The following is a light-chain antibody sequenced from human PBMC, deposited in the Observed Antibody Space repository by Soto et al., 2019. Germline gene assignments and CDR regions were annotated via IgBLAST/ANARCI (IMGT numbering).Light chain of an antibody. CDR2: AAS. Sequence: IQLTQSPSSLSASVGDRVTITCRASQGISSYLAWYQQKPGKAPKLLIYAASTLQSGVPSRFSGSGSGTDFTLTISSLQPEDFATYSCQQLNSYPRTFGQGTKVAIK. CDR1: QGISSY. CDR3: QQLNSYPRT. J-gene: IGKJ1*01. V-gene: IGKV1-9*01.